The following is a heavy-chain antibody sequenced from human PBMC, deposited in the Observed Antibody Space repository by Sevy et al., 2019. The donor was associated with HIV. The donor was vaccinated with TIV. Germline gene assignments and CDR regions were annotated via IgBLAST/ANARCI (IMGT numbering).Heavy chain of an antibody. CDR1: GFPFSSHA. J-gene: IGHJ4*01. V-gene: IGHV3-30-3*01. CDR3: ARDGGYSIKWYPLY. D-gene: IGHD1-26*01. Sequence: GGSLRLSCAAPGFPFSSHAMHWVRQAPGKGLEWVAVISYEGSETFYAASVEGRFTISRDNSKNILSLQINSLRPEDTAVYYCARDGGYSIKWYPLYWGHGTLVTVSS. CDR2: ISYEGSET.